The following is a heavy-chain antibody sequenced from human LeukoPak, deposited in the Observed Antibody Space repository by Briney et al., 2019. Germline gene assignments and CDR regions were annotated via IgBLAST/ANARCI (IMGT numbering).Heavy chain of an antibody. Sequence: GGSLRLSCAASGFTFSGYWMSCVRPAPGEGVEWVANIKQDGSEKYYVDSVKGRFTISRDNAKNSLYLQMNSLRAEDTAVYYCARGGYSGYDFDYWDQGTLVTVSS. J-gene: IGHJ4*02. CDR1: GFTFSGYW. CDR2: IKQDGSEK. CDR3: ARGGYSGYDFDY. D-gene: IGHD5-12*01. V-gene: IGHV3-7*01.